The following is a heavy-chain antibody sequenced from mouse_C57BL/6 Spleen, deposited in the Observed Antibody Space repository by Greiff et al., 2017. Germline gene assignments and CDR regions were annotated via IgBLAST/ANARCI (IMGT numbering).Heavy chain of an antibody. CDR2: ISSGGSYT. CDR1: GFTFSSYG. V-gene: IGHV5-6*02. CDR3: ARLTVVATNWCFDV. J-gene: IGHJ1*01. Sequence: EVMLVESGGDLVKPGGSLKLSCAASGFTFSSYGMSWVRQTPDKRLEWVATISSGGSYTYYPDSVKGRFTITRDNAKNTLYLQMSSLKSEDTAMYYCARLTVVATNWCFDVWGPGTTVTVSS. D-gene: IGHD1-1*01.